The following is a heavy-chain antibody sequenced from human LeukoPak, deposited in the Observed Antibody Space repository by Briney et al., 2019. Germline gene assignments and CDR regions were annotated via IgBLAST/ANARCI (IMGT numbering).Heavy chain of an antibody. D-gene: IGHD2-8*01. Sequence: PGVSVTLSCAGSGFTFSNYAMIWVRQAPGKGLEWVSSVSGDALTTYYTDSVKGRFTISRDNSKNTLYLEMNSLRVDDTAVYYCVKDHGLWGQGTPVTVSS. CDR1: GFTFSNYA. J-gene: IGHJ4*02. CDR3: VKDHGL. V-gene: IGHV3-23*01. CDR2: VSGDALTT.